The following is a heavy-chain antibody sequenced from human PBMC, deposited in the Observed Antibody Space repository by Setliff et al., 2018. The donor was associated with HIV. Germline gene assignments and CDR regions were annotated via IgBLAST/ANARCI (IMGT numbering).Heavy chain of an antibody. J-gene: IGHJ3*02. D-gene: IGHD1-7*01. CDR3: AKDGDYSNWDYDAFDI. CDR2: IRYDGSDK. Sequence: GGSLRLSCATSGFTFSNYGMHWVRQAPGKGLEWVAFIRYDGSDKYYVDSVKGRFTVSRDNSKNTVDLQMNSLRAEDTAVYYCAKDGDYSNWDYDAFDIWGQGTMVTVSS. V-gene: IGHV3-30*02. CDR1: GFTFSNYG.